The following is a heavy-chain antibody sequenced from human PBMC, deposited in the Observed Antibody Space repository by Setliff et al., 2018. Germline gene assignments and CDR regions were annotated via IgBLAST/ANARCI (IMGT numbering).Heavy chain of an antibody. V-gene: IGHV4-59*11. J-gene: IGHJ5*02. CDR1: GGSISSHY. CDR2: IHYSGSI. Sequence: SETLSLTCSVSGGSISSHYWSWIRQPPGKGLEWIGYIHYSGSINYNPSLKSRVTISVDTSKNQFSLKMTSMTAADTAVYYCARASWYYDFWSGSEGSGWFDPWGQGTLVTVSS. D-gene: IGHD3-3*01. CDR3: ARASWYYDFWSGSEGSGWFDP.